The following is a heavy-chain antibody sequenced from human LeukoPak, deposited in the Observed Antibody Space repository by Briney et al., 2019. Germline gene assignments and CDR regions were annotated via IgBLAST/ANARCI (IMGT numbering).Heavy chain of an antibody. Sequence: ASVKVSCKASGYTFTSYGISWVRQAPGQGLEWMGWISAYNGNTNYAQKLQGRVTMTTDTSTSTAYMELRSLRSDDTAVYYCARDRPHSYYYGSGNAPPDDAFDIWGQGTMVTVSS. CDR3: ARDRPHSYYYGSGNAPPDDAFDI. CDR2: ISAYNGNT. D-gene: IGHD3-10*01. CDR1: GYTFTSYG. V-gene: IGHV1-18*01. J-gene: IGHJ3*02.